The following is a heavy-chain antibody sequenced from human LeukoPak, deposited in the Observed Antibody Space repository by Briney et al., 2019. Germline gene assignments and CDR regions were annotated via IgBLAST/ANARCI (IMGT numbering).Heavy chain of an antibody. D-gene: IGHD3-22*01. CDR2: INPNSGGT. J-gene: IGHJ4*02. Sequence: GASVKVSCKASGYTFTGYYMHWVRQAPGQGLEWMGWINPNSGGTNYAQKFQGRVTMTRDTSISTAYMELSRLRSGDTAVYYCARGPYYYDSSGYYYYYWGQGTLVTVSS. CDR3: ARGPYYYDSSGYYYYY. CDR1: GYTFTGYY. V-gene: IGHV1-2*02.